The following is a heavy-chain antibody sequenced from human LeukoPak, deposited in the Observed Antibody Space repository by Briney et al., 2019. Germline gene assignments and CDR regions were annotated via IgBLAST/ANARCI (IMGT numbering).Heavy chain of an antibody. V-gene: IGHV3-23*01. CDR3: AKGGDSSGYYGDYFDY. D-gene: IGHD3-22*01. Sequence: PGGSLRLSCAASGFTFSSYGMSWVRQAPGKGLEWVSAISGSGGSTYYADSVKGRFTISRDNSKNTLYLQMNSLRAEDTAVYYCAKGGDSSGYYGDYFDYWGQGTLVTVSS. CDR2: ISGSGGST. J-gene: IGHJ4*02. CDR1: GFTFSSYG.